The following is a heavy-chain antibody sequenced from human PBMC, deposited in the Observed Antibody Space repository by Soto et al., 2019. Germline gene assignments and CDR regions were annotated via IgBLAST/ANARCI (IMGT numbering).Heavy chain of an antibody. Sequence: GGSLRLSCAASGFTFSSYWMHWVRQAPGKGLVWVSRINSDGSSTSYADSVKGRFTISRDNAKNTLYLQMNSLRAEDTAVYYCARVALDIVVVPAAMEYYYYYYMDVWGKRTTVTVSS. CDR3: ARVALDIVVVPAAMEYYYYYYMDV. J-gene: IGHJ6*03. CDR1: GFTFSSYW. D-gene: IGHD2-2*03. V-gene: IGHV3-74*01. CDR2: INSDGSST.